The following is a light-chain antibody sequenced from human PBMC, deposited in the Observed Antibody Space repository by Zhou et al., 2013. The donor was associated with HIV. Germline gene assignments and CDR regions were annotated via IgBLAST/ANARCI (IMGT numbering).Light chain of an antibody. CDR2: AAS. J-gene: IGKJ2*01. CDR1: QSINSH. Sequence: DIQMTQSPSPLSASVGERVSITCRASQSINSHLNWYQQKAGKAPKVLIYAASSLQSGVPSRFSGRGSGTNFTLSISSLQPEDFATYYCQQTYDTPPTFGQGTKLEIK. CDR3: QQTYDTPPT. V-gene: IGKV1-39*01.